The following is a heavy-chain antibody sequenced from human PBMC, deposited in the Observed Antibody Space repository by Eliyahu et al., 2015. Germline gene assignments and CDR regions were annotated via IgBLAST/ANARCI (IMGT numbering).Heavy chain of an antibody. J-gene: IGHJ4*02. CDR1: GFIFSTYG. V-gene: IGHV3-33*06. Sequence: QVQLVESGGGVVQPGRSLRLSCAASGFIFSTYGXHWVRQTPGKGLEWVAVIWFDGSKKYYTDSVKGRFTISRDNSKNTLFLQMNSLRVEDTAVYYCAKDMCGGDCYEAGGFDYWGQGTLVTVSS. D-gene: IGHD2-21*02. CDR2: IWFDGSKK. CDR3: AKDMCGGDCYEAGGFDY.